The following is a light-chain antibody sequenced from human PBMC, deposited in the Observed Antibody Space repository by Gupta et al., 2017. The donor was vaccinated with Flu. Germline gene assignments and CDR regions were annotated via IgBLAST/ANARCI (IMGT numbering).Light chain of an antibody. CDR3: QVDNGGAWV. CDR2: STN. V-gene: IGLV7-43*01. J-gene: IGLJ3*02. CDR1: TGTVSSAYY. Sequence: QPVVPQAAAVPVSPGGTVTLTCASNTGTVSSAYYANWFQQKPGHAPRALIFSTNNRAAGTPARFSSSAPGANAALTVSGGQTEAEDDYHCQVDNGGAWVFGGGTKLTVL.